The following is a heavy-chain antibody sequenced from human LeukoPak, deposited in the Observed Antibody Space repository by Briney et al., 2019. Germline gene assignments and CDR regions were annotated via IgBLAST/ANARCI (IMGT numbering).Heavy chain of an antibody. CDR1: GGSISSYY. CDR2: IYYSGST. D-gene: IGHD3-10*01. Sequence: PSETLSLTCTVSGGSISSYYWSWIRQPPGKGLEWIGYIYYSGSTNYNPSLKSRVTISVDTSKNQFSLKLSSVTAADTAVYYSARLRTMVRGVWRYYYGMDVWGQGTTVTVSS. J-gene: IGHJ6*02. CDR3: ARLRTMVRGVWRYYYGMDV. V-gene: IGHV4-59*08.